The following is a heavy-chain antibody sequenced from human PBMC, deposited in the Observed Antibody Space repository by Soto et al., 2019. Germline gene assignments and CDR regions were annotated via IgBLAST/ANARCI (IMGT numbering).Heavy chain of an antibody. Sequence: SETLSLTCTVSGCSISSYYWSWIRQPPGKGLEWIGYIYYSGSTNYNPSLKSRVTISVDTSKNQFSLKLSSVTAADTAVYYCARGNYYDSSGYYWPDYWGQGPLVTVS. CDR1: GCSISSYY. J-gene: IGHJ4*02. D-gene: IGHD3-22*01. V-gene: IGHV4-59*01. CDR3: ARGNYYDSSGYYWPDY. CDR2: IYYSGST.